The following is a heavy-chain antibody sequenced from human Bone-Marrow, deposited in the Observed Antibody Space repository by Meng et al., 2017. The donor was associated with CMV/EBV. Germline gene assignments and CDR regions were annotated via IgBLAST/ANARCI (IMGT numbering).Heavy chain of an antibody. CDR2: IYYSGST. J-gene: IGHJ3*02. CDR3: AMMGGHAFDI. V-gene: IGHV4-39*01. CDR1: GGSISSSSYY. D-gene: IGHD1-26*01. Sequence: SETLSLTCTVSGGSISSSSYYWGWIRQPPGKGLEWIGSIYYSGSTYYNPSLKSRVTISVDTSKNQCSLKLSSVTAADTAVYYCAMMGGHAFDIWGQGTMVTVSS.